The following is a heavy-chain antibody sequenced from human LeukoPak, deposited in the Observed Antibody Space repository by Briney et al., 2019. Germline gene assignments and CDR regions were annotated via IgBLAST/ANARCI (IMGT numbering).Heavy chain of an antibody. V-gene: IGHV1-69*13. J-gene: IGHJ4*02. CDR2: IIPFLGTT. Sequence: SVKVSCKASGGVFTTYAISWVRQAPGQGLEWMGGIIPFLGTTNYAQKFQGRVTITADEPSRTAYMELPYLRSDDTAVYYCTIIPNVILFTHYFEYWGQGTLVTASS. D-gene: IGHD2-21*01. CDR3: TIIPNVILFTHYFEY. CDR1: GGVFTTYA.